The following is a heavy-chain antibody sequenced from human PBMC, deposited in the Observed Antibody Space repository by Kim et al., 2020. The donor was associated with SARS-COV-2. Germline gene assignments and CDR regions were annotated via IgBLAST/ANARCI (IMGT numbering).Heavy chain of an antibody. CDR2: IYYSGST. J-gene: IGHJ5*02. Sequence: SETLSLTCTVSGGSISSSSYYWGWIRQPPGKGLEWIGSIYYSGSTYYNPSLKSRVTISVDTSKNQFSLKLSSVTAADTAVYYCARDPASYGDYVWGSYRGNWFDPWGQGTLVTVSS. V-gene: IGHV4-39*07. D-gene: IGHD3-16*02. CDR3: ARDPASYGDYVWGSYRGNWFDP. CDR1: GGSISSSSYY.